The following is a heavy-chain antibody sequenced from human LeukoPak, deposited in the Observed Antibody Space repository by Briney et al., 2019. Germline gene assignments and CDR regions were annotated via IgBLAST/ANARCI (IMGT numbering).Heavy chain of an antibody. Sequence: PGGSLTLSCAASGFTFDDYAMHWVRQAPGKGLEWVSLISGDGGSTYYAASVKGRFTISRDNSKNSLYLQMNSLRTEDTALYYCAKGALYDSSGYYYPFDYWGQGTLVTVSS. J-gene: IGHJ4*02. V-gene: IGHV3-43*02. CDR2: ISGDGGST. CDR1: GFTFDDYA. D-gene: IGHD3-22*01. CDR3: AKGALYDSSGYYYPFDY.